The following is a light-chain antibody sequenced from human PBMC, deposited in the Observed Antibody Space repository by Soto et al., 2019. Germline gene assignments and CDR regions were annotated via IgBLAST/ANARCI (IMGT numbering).Light chain of an antibody. CDR3: GTWATSLSSGV. J-gene: IGLJ2*01. Sequence: QSVLTQPHSVSAAPGQKVTISCSGSSSNIGNNFVSWYQQIPGTAPKLLMYDNKRPSGIPDRFDGSKSGTSATLGITGPQTGDEADYYCGTWATSLSSGVFGGGTKVTVL. CDR2: DN. CDR1: SSNIGNNF. V-gene: IGLV1-51*01.